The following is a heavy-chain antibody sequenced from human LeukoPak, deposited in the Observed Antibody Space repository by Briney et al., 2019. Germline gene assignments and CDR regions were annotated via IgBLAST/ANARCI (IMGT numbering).Heavy chain of an antibody. D-gene: IGHD6-19*01. J-gene: IGHJ4*02. CDR1: GFTFSSYS. Sequence: GGSLRLSWAASGFTFSSYSMNWVRQAPGKGLEWVGRIKSKTDGGTTDYAAPVKGRFTISRDDSKNTLYLQMNSLKTEDTAVYYCTTDVGLAVAGTDYWGQGTLVTVSS. CDR2: IKSKTDGGTT. CDR3: TTDVGLAVAGTDY. V-gene: IGHV3-15*01.